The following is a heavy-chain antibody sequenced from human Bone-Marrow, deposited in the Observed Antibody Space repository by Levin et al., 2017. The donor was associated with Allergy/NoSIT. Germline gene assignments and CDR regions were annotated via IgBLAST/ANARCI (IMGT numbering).Heavy chain of an antibody. D-gene: IGHD6-19*01. J-gene: IGHJ3*02. Sequence: QPGGSLRLSCAASGFTFDDYTMHWVRQAPGKGLEWVSLISWDGGSTYYADSVKGRFTISRDNSKNSLYLQMNSLRTEDTALYYCAKGVPFMGGRHYSSGWNHDAFDIWGQGTMVTVSS. CDR3: AKGVPFMGGRHYSSGWNHDAFDI. V-gene: IGHV3-43*01. CDR2: ISWDGGST. CDR1: GFTFDDYT.